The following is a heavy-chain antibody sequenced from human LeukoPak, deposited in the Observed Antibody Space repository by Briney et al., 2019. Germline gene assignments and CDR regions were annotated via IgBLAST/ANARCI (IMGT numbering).Heavy chain of an antibody. J-gene: IGHJ4*02. V-gene: IGHV3-7*01. CDR2: IKQDGSEK. CDR1: GFTLRSEW. D-gene: IGHD3-22*01. CDR3: ARGGIWDSSAYSPHFDY. Sequence: RPGGSLRLSCAASGFTLRSEWMSWLRQTPEKGLEWVANIKQDGSEKYYVDSVKGRFTISRDNAKNSLNLQMNSLRAEDTAVYYCARGGIWDSSAYSPHFDYWGQGTLVTVSS.